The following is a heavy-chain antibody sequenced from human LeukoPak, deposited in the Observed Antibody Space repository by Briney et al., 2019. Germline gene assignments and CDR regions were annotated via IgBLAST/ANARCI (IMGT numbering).Heavy chain of an antibody. J-gene: IGHJ5*02. D-gene: IGHD3-22*01. V-gene: IGHV3-30*02. CDR3: AKDRAGSHPYDTSGLTPSDH. CDR1: GFTFSSYG. Sequence: GGSLRLSCAASGFTFSSYGMHWVRQAPGKGLEWVAVIWYDGSKKYYADSVKGRFTISRDSSRNTLYLQMTSLRAEDTAVYYCAKDRAGSHPYDTSGLTPSDHWGQGTLVTVSS. CDR2: IWYDGSKK.